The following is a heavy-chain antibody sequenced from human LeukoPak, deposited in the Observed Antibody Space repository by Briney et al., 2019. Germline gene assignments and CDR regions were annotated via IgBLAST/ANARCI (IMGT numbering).Heavy chain of an antibody. V-gene: IGHV3-7*03. Sequence: GGSLRLSCAASGFTFSSYWMAWVRQAPGKGLEWVANINQDGSHKYYVDSVKGRFTISRDNAKNSLYLQMNSLRAEDTAVYYCARDWEQQQATISMDVWGQGTTVTVSS. D-gene: IGHD6-13*01. CDR2: INQDGSHK. CDR1: GFTFSSYW. CDR3: ARDWEQQQATISMDV. J-gene: IGHJ6*02.